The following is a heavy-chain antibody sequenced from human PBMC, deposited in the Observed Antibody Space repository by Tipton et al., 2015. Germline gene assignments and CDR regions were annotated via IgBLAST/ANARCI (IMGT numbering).Heavy chain of an antibody. D-gene: IGHD6-6*01. CDR2: IFYTGST. CDR1: GGAITSDGFY. Sequence: TLSLTCTVSGGAITSDGFYWSWIRQHPGKGLEWIGYIFYTGSTYYNPSLKSRATLSVDTSKNQFSLKLSSVTAADTAVYYCARALGQLGSWFDPWGQGTLVTVSS. CDR3: ARALGQLGSWFDP. J-gene: IGHJ5*02. V-gene: IGHV4-31*03.